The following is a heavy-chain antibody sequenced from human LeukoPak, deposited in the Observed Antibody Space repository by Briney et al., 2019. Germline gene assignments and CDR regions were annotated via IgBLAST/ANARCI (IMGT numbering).Heavy chain of an antibody. V-gene: IGHV5-51*01. J-gene: IGHJ4*02. CDR2: IYPGDSDT. D-gene: IGHD1-14*01. Sequence: GESLKISCKGSGYSFTRSWIGWVRQMPGRGLEWMGVIYPGDSDTRYSPSFQGQVTISADKSISTAYLQWSSLKASDSAMYYCARPHTLDRTTKYYFDYWGQGTLVIVSS. CDR1: GYSFTRSW. CDR3: ARPHTLDRTTKYYFDY.